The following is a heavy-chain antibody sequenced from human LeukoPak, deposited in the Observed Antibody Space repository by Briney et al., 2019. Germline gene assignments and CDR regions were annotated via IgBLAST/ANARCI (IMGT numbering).Heavy chain of an antibody. CDR2: ISGSGGST. J-gene: IGHJ5*02. V-gene: IGHV3-23*01. CDR3: ARDHGFDP. CDR1: GFTFSSYA. Sequence: QTGGSLRLSCAASGFTFSSYAMSWVRQAPGKGLEWVSGISGSGGSTYYADSVKGRFTISRDNSKNTLYLQMNSLRAGDTAVYYCARDHGFDPWGQGTLVTVSS.